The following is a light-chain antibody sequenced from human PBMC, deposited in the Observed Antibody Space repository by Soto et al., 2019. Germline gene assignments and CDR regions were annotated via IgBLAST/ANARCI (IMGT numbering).Light chain of an antibody. CDR1: SSDIGAYDY. V-gene: IGLV2-14*01. CDR3: FPFTTTSTHV. J-gene: IGLJ1*01. Sequence: QSVLTQPASVSGSPGQSITISCTGTSSDIGAYDYVSWFQQHPGKAPKLMISEVNNRPSGVSNRFSGSKSGNTAYLTISGLQVEDEAEYFCFPFTTTSTHVFGTGTKVTVL. CDR2: EVN.